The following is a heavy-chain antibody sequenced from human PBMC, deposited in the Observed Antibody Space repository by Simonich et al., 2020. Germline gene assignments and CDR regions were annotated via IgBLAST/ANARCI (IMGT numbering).Heavy chain of an antibody. D-gene: IGHD5-18*01. J-gene: IGHJ4*02. CDR1: GFTFSSYS. V-gene: IGHV3-21*01. CDR3: ARDVDTAMVFDY. Sequence: EVQLVESGGGLVKPGGSLRLSCAAYGFTFSSYSMNWVRQAPGRGLVLVSSICMCSSYIYDADSVKGRFTISRDNAKNSLYLQMNSLRAEDTAVYYCARDVDTAMVFDYWGQGTLVTVSS. CDR2: ICMCSSYI.